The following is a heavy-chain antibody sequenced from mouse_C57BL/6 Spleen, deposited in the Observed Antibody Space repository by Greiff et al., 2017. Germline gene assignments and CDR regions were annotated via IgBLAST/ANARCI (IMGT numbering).Heavy chain of an antibody. J-gene: IGHJ3*01. V-gene: IGHV1-69*01. CDR1: GYTFTSYW. CDR3: ARRDGYLFAY. CDR2: IDPSDSYT. Sequence: QVQLQQSGAELVMPGASVKLSCKASGYTFTSYWMHWVKQRPGQGLEWIGEIDPSDSYTNYNQQFKGKSTLTVDKSSSTAYMQLSSLTSEDSAVYYCARRDGYLFAYWGQGTLVTVSA. D-gene: IGHD2-3*01.